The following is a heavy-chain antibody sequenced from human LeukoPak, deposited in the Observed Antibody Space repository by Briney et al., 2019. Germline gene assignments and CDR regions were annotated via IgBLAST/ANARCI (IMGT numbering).Heavy chain of an antibody. CDR2: ISRSSSTI. D-gene: IGHD3-10*01. CDR3: ARDSGDYYGSGSYYWFDP. Sequence: GGSLRLSCAASGFTFNSYNMNWVRQAPGEGLEWVSYISRSSSTIYYADSVKGRFTISRDSAKTSLFLQMNSLRDEDTAVYYCARDSGDYYGSGSYYWFDPWGQGTLVTVSS. V-gene: IGHV3-48*02. CDR1: GFTFNSYN. J-gene: IGHJ5*02.